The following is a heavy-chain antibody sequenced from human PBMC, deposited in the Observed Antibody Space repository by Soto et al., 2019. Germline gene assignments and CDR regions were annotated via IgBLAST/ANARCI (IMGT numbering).Heavy chain of an antibody. CDR3: ASPKIAFYNWFDP. D-gene: IGHD3-3*02. V-gene: IGHV4-39*01. CDR1: GGSISSSSYY. J-gene: IGHJ5*02. CDR2: IYYSGST. Sequence: TLSLTCTVSGGSISSSSYYWGWIRQPPGKGLEWIGSIYYSGSTYYNPSLKSRVTISVDTSKNQFSLKLSSVTAADTAVYYCASPKIAFYNWFDPWGQGTLVTVS.